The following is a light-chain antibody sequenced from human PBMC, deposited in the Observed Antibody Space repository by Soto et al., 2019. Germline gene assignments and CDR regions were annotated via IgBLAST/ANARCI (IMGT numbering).Light chain of an antibody. J-gene: IGLJ2*01. V-gene: IGLV2-14*01. CDR1: SGDVGNYHY. Sequence: QSVLTQPASVSGSPGQSITISCTGTSGDVGNYHYVSWYQQHPGKVPKLMIYDVDNRPSAVSNRFSGSKSGNTASLTISGLQAEDEANYYCSSYTSSGTLVFGGGTQLTVL. CDR3: SSYTSSGTLV. CDR2: DVD.